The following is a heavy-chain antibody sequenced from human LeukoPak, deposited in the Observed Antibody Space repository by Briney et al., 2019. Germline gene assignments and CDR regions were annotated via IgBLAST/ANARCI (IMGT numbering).Heavy chain of an antibody. CDR1: GYTFTRYG. CDR2: ISVDSGKT. D-gene: IGHD3-22*01. V-gene: IGHV1-18*01. Sequence: ASVKVSSKASGYTFTRYGFSWVRPAPGQGLEWMGWISVDSGKTNYAQKLQGRVTMTTDTSTSTAYMELRSLRSDDTAIYYCARSLHYYDNSGLFIQYWGQGTLVTVSS. J-gene: IGHJ1*01. CDR3: ARSLHYYDNSGLFIQY.